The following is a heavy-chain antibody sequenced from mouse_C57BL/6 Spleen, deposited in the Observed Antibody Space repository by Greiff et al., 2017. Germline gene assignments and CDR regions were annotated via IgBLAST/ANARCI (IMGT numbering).Heavy chain of an antibody. CDR3: ARGSTTPGYFDY. CDR2: IDPSDSYT. D-gene: IGHD1-1*01. CDR1: GYTFTSSW. J-gene: IGHJ2*01. Sequence: VQLQQPVAELVKPGASVKLSCKASGYTFTSSWMQWVKQRPGQGLEWIGEIDPSDSYTNYNQKFKGKATLTVDTSSSTAYMPLSSLTSEHSAVYYCARGSTTPGYFDYWGQGTTRTVSS. V-gene: IGHV1-50*01.